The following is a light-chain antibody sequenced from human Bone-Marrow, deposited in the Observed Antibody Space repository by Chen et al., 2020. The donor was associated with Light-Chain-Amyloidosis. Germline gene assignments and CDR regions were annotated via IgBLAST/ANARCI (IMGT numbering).Light chain of an antibody. CDR1: QSVSSC. J-gene: IGKJ4*01. V-gene: IGKV3-11*01. Sequence: DIVLTQSPATLSLSPGERATLSCRASQSVSSCLAWYQQKPGQSPRLLIYGASNRATGIPARFSGSGSGTDFTLTISSLESEDFAVYYCQQRSDWPLTFGGGTKVEIK. CDR2: GAS. CDR3: QQRSDWPLT.